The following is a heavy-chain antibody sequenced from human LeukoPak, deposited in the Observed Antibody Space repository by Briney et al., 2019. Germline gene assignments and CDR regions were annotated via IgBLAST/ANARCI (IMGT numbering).Heavy chain of an antibody. V-gene: IGHV3-30*18. CDR2: ISYDGSNK. D-gene: IGHD3-22*01. CDR1: GFTFSSYG. J-gene: IGHJ4*02. CDR3: AKVGAYYYDTSAYYPPHFDY. Sequence: GGSLRLSCAASGFTFSSYGMHWVRQAPGKGLEWVAVISYDGSNKYYADSVKGRFTISRVNSKNTLDLQMNSLRAEDTAVYYCAKVGAYYYDTSAYYPPHFDYWGQGTLVTVSS.